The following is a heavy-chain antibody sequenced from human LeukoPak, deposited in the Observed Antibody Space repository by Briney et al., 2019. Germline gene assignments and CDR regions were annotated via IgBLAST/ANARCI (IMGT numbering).Heavy chain of an antibody. J-gene: IGHJ4*02. Sequence: SETLSLTCTVSGGSISSYYWSRIRQPAGEGLEWIGRIYTSGSTNYNPSLKSRVTMSVDTSKNQFSLKLSSVTAADTAVYYCAREGLTMVRGVINYFDYWGQGTLVTVSS. D-gene: IGHD3-10*01. CDR1: GGSISSYY. CDR3: AREGLTMVRGVINYFDY. CDR2: IYTSGST. V-gene: IGHV4-4*07.